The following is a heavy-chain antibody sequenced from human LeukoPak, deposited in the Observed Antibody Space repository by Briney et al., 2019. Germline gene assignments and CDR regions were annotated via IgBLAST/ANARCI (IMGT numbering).Heavy chain of an antibody. Sequence: PGGSLRLSCAASGFTFSDYSMNWVRQAPGKGLEWISYVGISSGNTKYADSVKGRLTISGDSAKNSVFLQMNNLRVEDTAVYYCARDHRYALDTWGQGTLVTVSS. D-gene: IGHD5-12*01. V-gene: IGHV3-48*04. J-gene: IGHJ5*02. CDR3: ARDHRYALDT. CDR2: VGISSGNT. CDR1: GFTFSDYS.